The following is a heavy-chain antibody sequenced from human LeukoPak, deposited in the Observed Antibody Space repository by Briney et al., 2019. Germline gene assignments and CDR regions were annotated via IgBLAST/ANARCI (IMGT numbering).Heavy chain of an antibody. D-gene: IGHD2-15*01. V-gene: IGHV3-53*01. CDR2: IYSGGST. J-gene: IGHJ6*02. CDR1: GFTVSTNY. Sequence: PGGSLRLSCAASGFTVSTNYMSWVRQAPGKGLEWVSVIYSGGSTYYADSVKGRFTISRDKSKNTLYLQMNSLRAEDTAVYYCAKDSSKKSWLLLRLSVGTSPKPALYGMDVWGQGTTVTVSS. CDR3: AKDSSKKSWLLLRLSVGTSPKPALYGMDV.